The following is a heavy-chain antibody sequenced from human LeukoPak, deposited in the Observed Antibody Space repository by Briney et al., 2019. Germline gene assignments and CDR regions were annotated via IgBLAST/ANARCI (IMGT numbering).Heavy chain of an antibody. V-gene: IGHV5-51*01. Sequence: GESLKISCKGSGFSFSSYWIVWVRQMPGKGLEWMGIIFPDDSDSRYSPSFQGQVTISADKSISTAYLQWHSLKASDTAMYYCARHSYSSLIDYWGQGTLVTVSS. CDR2: IFPDDSDS. D-gene: IGHD4-11*01. CDR3: ARHSYSSLIDY. CDR1: GFSFSSYW. J-gene: IGHJ4*02.